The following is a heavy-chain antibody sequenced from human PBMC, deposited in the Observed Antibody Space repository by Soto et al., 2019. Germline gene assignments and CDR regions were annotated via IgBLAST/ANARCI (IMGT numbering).Heavy chain of an antibody. CDR1: GFTFSSFA. J-gene: IGHJ4*02. CDR3: AKGTAVTTGDMAY. CDR2: LTGSGDST. Sequence: EVQLLESGGGLVQPGGSLRLSCAASGFTFSSFAMTWVRQAPGKGLEWVSSLTGSGDSTYYADSVKGRFSLSRDNSKNTLYLQMNSLRADDTALYYCAKGTAVTTGDMAYWGQGTLVTVSS. D-gene: IGHD4-17*01. V-gene: IGHV3-23*01.